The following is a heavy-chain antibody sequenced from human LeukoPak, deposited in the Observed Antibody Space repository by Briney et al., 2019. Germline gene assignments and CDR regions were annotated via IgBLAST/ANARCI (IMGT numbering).Heavy chain of an antibody. D-gene: IGHD1-26*01. Sequence: ASVKASCKASGYTFTTYGISWVRQAPGQGLEWMGWISAYTGNTNYAQNLQGRVTMTTDTSTTTAYMELRSLTSDDTAVYYCARRIVGATGSDYWGQGTLVTVSS. CDR2: ISAYTGNT. V-gene: IGHV1-18*01. CDR1: GYTFTTYG. CDR3: ARRIVGATGSDY. J-gene: IGHJ4*02.